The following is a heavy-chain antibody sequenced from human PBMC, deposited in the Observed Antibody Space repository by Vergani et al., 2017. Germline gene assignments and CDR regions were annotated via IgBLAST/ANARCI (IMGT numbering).Heavy chain of an antibody. D-gene: IGHD6-6*01. J-gene: IGHJ6*03. CDR2: IISIFGTA. CDR3: AREIPSSSSSFYYYYMDV. Sequence: QVQLVQSGAEVKKPGSSVKVSCKASGGTFSSYAISWVRQAPGQGLEWMGGIISIFGTANYAQKFQGRVTITADESTSTAYMELSSLRSEDTAVYYCAREIPSSSSSFYYYYMDVWGKGTTVTVSS. V-gene: IGHV1-69*01. CDR1: GGTFSSYA.